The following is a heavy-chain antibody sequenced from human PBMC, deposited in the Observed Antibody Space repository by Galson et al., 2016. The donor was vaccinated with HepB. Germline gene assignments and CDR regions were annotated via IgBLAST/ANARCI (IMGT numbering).Heavy chain of an antibody. J-gene: IGHJ3*02. Sequence: ETLSLTCTVSSGSISSSRYYWGWIRQPPGKGLEWIGSVYYSGTAYYDPSLKSRVSISVDTSKNQFSLRLSSVTAADTAVYYCASHCGGDCYNNLADAFDIWGRGTMVTVSS. V-gene: IGHV4-39*01. D-gene: IGHD2-21*01. CDR2: VYYSGTA. CDR1: SGSISSSRYY. CDR3: ASHCGGDCYNNLADAFDI.